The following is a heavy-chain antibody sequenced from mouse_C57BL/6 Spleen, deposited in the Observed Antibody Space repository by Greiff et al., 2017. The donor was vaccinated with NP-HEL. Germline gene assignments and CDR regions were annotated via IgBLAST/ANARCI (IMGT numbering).Heavy chain of an antibody. CDR2: IDPSDSYT. CDR1: GYTFTSYW. V-gene: IGHV1-59*01. Sequence: QVQLKQSGAELVRPGTSVKLSCKASGYTFTSYWMHWVKQRPGQGLEWIGVIDPSDSYTNYNQNFKGKATLTVDTSSSTAYMQLSSLTSEDSAVYYCARGQYYYGSPWYFDVWGTGTTVTVSS. CDR3: ARGQYYYGSPWYFDV. J-gene: IGHJ1*03. D-gene: IGHD1-1*01.